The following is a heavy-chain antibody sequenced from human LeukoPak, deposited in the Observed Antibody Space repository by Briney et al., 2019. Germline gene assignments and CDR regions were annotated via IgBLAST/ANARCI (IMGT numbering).Heavy chain of an antibody. V-gene: IGHV5-51*01. CDR2: IYPGDSDT. CDR3: AKTGPDYSSSWWFGP. CDR1: GYSFTSYW. J-gene: IGHJ5*02. Sequence: GESLKISCKGSGYSFTSYWIGWVRQMPGKGLEWMGIIYPGDSDTRYSPSFQGQVTISADKSISTAYLQWSSLKASDTAMYYCAKTGPDYSSSWWFGPWGQGTLVTVSS. D-gene: IGHD6-19*01.